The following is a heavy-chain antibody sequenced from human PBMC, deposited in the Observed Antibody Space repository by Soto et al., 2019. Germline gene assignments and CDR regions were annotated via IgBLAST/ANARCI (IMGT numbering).Heavy chain of an antibody. J-gene: IGHJ4*02. CDR2: IGASGDIT. Sequence: PGGSLRLSCAASGFSFTNFAISWVRQAPGKGLEWVAGIGASGDITWYADSVKGRLSISRDNSKNTLYLQLSSLRFEDTAVYYCAKDDFTDRGDDYFDYWGPGTLVTVSS. V-gene: IGHV3-23*01. CDR3: AKDDFTDRGDDYFDY. D-gene: IGHD2-21*02. CDR1: GFSFTNFA.